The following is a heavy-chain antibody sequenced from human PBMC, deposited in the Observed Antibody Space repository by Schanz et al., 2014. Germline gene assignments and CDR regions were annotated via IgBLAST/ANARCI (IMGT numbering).Heavy chain of an antibody. CDR2: ISGSGGHSV. D-gene: IGHD2-21*01. CDR3: AREFVN. Sequence: EVHLVESGGSLVQPGGSLRLSCVASGFSFSNYSMNWVRQAPGKGLEWLSHISGSGGHSVDYADSVKGRFTISRDNTRNSLYLQMNSLRVDDSAVYYCAREFVNWGQGTLVTVSS. CDR1: GFSFSNYS. J-gene: IGHJ1*01. V-gene: IGHV3-48*04.